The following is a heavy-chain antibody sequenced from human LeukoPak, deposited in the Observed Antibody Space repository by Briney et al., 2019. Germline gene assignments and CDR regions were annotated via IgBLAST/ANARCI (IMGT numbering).Heavy chain of an antibody. D-gene: IGHD2-2*01. CDR3: ARGLLVVVPSPIEDYYYYGMDV. J-gene: IGHJ6*02. V-gene: IGHV4-34*01. CDR1: GVSFSGYY. Sequence: SETLSLTCAVYGVSFSGYYWSWIRQPPGKGLEWIGEINHSGSTNYNPSLKSRVTISVDTSKNQFSLKLSSVTAADTAVYYCARGLLVVVPSPIEDYYYYGMDVWGQGTTVTVSS. CDR2: INHSGST.